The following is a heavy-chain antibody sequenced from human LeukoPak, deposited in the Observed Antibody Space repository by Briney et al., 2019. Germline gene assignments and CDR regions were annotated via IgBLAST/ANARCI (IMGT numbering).Heavy chain of an antibody. Sequence: PSETLSLTCTVSGGSISSYYWSWIRQPAGKGLEWIGRIYTSGSTNYSPSLKSRVTMSVDTSKNQFSLKLSSVTAADTAVYYCARSAGIAAAGYYYYMDVWGKGTTVTVSS. V-gene: IGHV4-4*07. CDR2: IYTSGST. CDR1: GGSISSYY. CDR3: ARSAGIAAAGYYYYMDV. D-gene: IGHD6-13*01. J-gene: IGHJ6*03.